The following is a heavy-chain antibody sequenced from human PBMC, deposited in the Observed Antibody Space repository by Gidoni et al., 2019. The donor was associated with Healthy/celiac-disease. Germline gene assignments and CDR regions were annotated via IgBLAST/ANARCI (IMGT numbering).Heavy chain of an antibody. J-gene: IGHJ4*02. CDR3: ATHSYSSSWYALYYFDY. CDR2: SRGSGGST. V-gene: IGHV3-23*01. CDR1: GFTFRSYA. D-gene: IGHD6-13*01. Sequence: EVQLLESGGGLVQPGGSLRLSCAASGFTFRSYAMSWVRQAPGKGLEWVSGSRGSGGSTYYADSVKGRFTISRDNSKNTLYLQMNSRRAEDTAVYYCATHSYSSSWYALYYFDYWGQGTLVTVSS.